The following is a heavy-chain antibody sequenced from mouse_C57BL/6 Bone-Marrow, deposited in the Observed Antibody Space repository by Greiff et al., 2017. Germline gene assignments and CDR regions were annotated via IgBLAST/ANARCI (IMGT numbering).Heavy chain of an antibody. CDR2: IWTGGGT. CDR3: ARLTGYFDY. V-gene: IGHV2-9-1*01. CDR1: GFSLTSYA. D-gene: IGHD4-1*01. J-gene: IGHJ2*01. Sequence: VQGVESGPGLVAPSQSLSITCTVSGFSLTSYAISWVRQPPGKGLEWLGVIWTGGGTNYNSALKSRLSISKDDSKSQVFVKMNSLQTDDTARYYCARLTGYFDYWGQGTTRTVSS.